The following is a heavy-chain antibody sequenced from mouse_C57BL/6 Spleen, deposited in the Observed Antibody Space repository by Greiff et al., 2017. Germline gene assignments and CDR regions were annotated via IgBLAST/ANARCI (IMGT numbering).Heavy chain of an antibody. V-gene: IGHV1-42*01. CDR2: INPSTGGT. D-gene: IGHD1-1*01. CDR3: ARYYGSSSSWYFDV. Sequence: EVQVVESGPELVKPGASVKISCKASGYSFTGYYMNWVKQSPEKSLEWIGEINPSTGGTTYNQKFKAKATLTVDKSSSTAYMQLKSLTSEDSAVYYCARYYGSSSSWYFDVWGTGTTVTVSS. CDR1: GYSFTGYY. J-gene: IGHJ1*03.